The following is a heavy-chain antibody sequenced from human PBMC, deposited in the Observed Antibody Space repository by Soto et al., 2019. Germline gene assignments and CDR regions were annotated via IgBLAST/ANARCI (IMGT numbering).Heavy chain of an antibody. D-gene: IGHD3-22*01. CDR1: GSTFSIAA. Sequence: PGGSLTPSCAASGSTFSIAAFSWAPQAPGKGLEWVSAISGSGGSTYYADPVKGRFTISRDNSKNTLYLQMNSLRAEDTAVYYCAKDYVVSDYDRNGAFDYWGQGT. V-gene: IGHV3-23*01. CDR3: AKDYVVSDYDRNGAFDY. CDR2: ISGSGGST. J-gene: IGHJ4*02.